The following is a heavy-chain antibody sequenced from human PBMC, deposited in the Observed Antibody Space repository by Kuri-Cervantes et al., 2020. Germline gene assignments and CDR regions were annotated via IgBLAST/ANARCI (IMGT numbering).Heavy chain of an antibody. CDR3: ATPGVYGGRIGYFDY. D-gene: IGHD5/OR15-5a*01. CDR2: IIPLFHTA. CDR1: GYTFTSYG. V-gene: IGHV1-69*06. Sequence: SVKVSCKASGYTFTSYGISWVRQAPGQGLEWMEGIIPLFHTANFAQKFQGRVTMTEDTSTDTAYMELSSLRSEDTAVYYCATPGVYGGRIGYFDYWGQGTLVTVSS. J-gene: IGHJ4*02.